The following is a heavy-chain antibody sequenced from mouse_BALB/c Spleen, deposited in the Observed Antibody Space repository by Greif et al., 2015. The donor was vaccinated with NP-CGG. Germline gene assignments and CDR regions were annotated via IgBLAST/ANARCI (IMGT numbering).Heavy chain of an antibody. CDR3: VRDGYYSSFAY. J-gene: IGHJ3*01. CDR1: GFTFNTNA. CDR2: IRSKSNNYAT. D-gene: IGHD2-3*01. V-gene: IGHV10S3*01. Sequence: EVKLMESGGGLVQPKGSLKLSCAASGFTFNTNAMNWVRQAPGKGLEWVARIRSKSNNYATYYADSVKDRFTISRDDSQSMLYLQMNNLKTEDTAMYYCVRDGYYSSFAYWGQGTLVTVSA.